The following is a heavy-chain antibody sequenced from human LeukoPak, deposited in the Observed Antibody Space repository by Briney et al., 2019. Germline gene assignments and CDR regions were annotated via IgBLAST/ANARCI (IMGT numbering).Heavy chain of an antibody. CDR2: IYHSGST. V-gene: IGHV4-38-2*02. Sequence: PSETLSLTCTVSGGSISSYYWGWIRQPPGKGLEWIGSIYHSGSTYYNPSLKSRVTISVDTSKNQFSLKLSSVTAADTAVYYCARGPELRFLEWFKDYWGQGTLVTVSS. J-gene: IGHJ4*02. CDR1: GGSISSYY. D-gene: IGHD3-3*01. CDR3: ARGPELRFLEWFKDY.